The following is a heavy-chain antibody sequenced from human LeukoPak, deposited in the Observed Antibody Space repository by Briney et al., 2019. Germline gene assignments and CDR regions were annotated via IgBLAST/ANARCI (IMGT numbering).Heavy chain of an antibody. V-gene: IGHV4-59*01. J-gene: IGHJ4*02. CDR2: IYYNGGT. CDR3: ARDGKSGRGDY. Sequence: PSETLSLTCIVSGGSINGYYWSWIRQPPGKGLEWIGYIYYNGGTNYNPSLKSRVTISVDTSKNQFSLKLSSVTAADTAVYYCARDGKSGRGDYWGQGTLVTVSS. CDR1: GGSINGYY. D-gene: IGHD1-26*01.